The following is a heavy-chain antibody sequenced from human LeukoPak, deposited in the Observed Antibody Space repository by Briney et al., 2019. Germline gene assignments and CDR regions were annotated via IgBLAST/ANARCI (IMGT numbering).Heavy chain of an antibody. CDR2: IYSGGST. Sequence: PGGSLRLSCAASGFTVSSNYMSWVRQAPGKGLEWVSVIYSGGSTYYADSVKGRFTISRDNSKNSLYLQMNSLRTEDTALYYCAKDSDSGWPSYYFDYWGQGTLVTVSS. V-gene: IGHV3-53*05. CDR3: AKDSDSGWPSYYFDY. CDR1: GFTVSSNY. J-gene: IGHJ4*02. D-gene: IGHD6-19*01.